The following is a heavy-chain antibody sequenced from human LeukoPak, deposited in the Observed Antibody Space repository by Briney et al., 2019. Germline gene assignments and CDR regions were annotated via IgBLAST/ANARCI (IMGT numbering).Heavy chain of an antibody. V-gene: IGHV3-21*01. CDR2: ISSSSSYI. J-gene: IGHJ4*02. Sequence: PGGSLRLSCAASGFTFSSYSMNWVRQDPGKGLEWVSSISSSSSYIYYAGSVKGRFTISRDNAKNSLYLQMNSLRAEDTAVYYCARKRCDYYDSSGYYCYFDYWGQGTLVTVSS. CDR1: GFTFSSYS. D-gene: IGHD3-22*01. CDR3: ARKRCDYYDSSGYYCYFDY.